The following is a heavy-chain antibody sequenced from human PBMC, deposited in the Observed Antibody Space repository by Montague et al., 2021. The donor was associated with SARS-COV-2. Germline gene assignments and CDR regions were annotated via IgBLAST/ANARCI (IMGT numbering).Heavy chain of an antibody. CDR3: ARVNVFIAAAGARIGYYYYYVRDV. D-gene: IGHD6-13*01. CDR2: IKQDGSEK. CDR1: GFTFSSYW. V-gene: IGHV3-7*01. Sequence: SLRLSCAASGFTFSSYWMSWVRQAPGKGLEWVANIKQDGSEKYYVDSVKGRFTISRDNAKNSLYLQMNSLRAEDTAVYYCARVNVFIAAAGARIGYYYYYVRDVWGQGTTVTVSS. J-gene: IGHJ6*02.